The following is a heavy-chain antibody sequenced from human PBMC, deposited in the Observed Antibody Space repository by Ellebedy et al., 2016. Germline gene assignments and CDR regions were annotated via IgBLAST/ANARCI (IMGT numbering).Heavy chain of an antibody. V-gene: IGHV3-48*04. CDR1: GFTFSSYS. CDR3: ASSSSWYKY. D-gene: IGHD6-13*01. J-gene: IGHJ4*02. Sequence: GESLKISCAASGFTFSSYSMNWVRQAPGKGLEWVSYISSSSSTIYYADSVKGRFTISRDNAKNSLYLQMNSLRAEDTAVYYCASSSSWYKYWGQGTLVTVSS. CDR2: ISSSSSTI.